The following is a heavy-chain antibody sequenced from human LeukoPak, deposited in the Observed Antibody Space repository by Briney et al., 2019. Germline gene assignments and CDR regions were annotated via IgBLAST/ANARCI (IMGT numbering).Heavy chain of an antibody. J-gene: IGHJ4*02. V-gene: IGHV3-30*02. D-gene: IGHD2-2*01. CDR1: GFTFSGYG. CDR3: ARETYCTSTNCPIGDYFDY. CDR2: IRYDGSNR. Sequence: GGSLRLSCAASGFTFSGYGMHWVRQAPGKGLEWVAFIRYDGSNRYYADSVKGRFTISRDNSKNTLYLQMNSLRAEDTAVYYCARETYCTSTNCPIGDYFDYWGQGTLVTVSS.